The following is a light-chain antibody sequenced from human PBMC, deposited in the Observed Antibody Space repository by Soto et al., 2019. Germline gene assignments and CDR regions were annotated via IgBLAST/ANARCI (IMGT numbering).Light chain of an antibody. CDR1: QSISSY. Sequence: DIQITQSPPTLSASLLDIVTMTCRASQSISSYLNWYQQKPGKAPKLLIYDASSLQSGVPSRFSGSGSGTEFTLTISSLQPDDFATYYCQQRYSNSWTFGQGTKVDIK. J-gene: IGKJ1*01. CDR2: DAS. V-gene: IGKV1-5*01. CDR3: QQRYSNSWT.